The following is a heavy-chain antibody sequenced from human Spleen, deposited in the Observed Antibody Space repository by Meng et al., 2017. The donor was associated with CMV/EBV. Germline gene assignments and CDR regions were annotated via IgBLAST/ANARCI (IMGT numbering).Heavy chain of an antibody. CDR1: GFTFSNAW. Sequence: GESLKISCAASGFTFSNAWMSWVRQAPGKGLEWVSTINGRGDDTYYPDSVKGRFTISRDNSNNTLYLQMNSLRTEDMALYYCAKDQDRGGSDFDSWGQGTLVTVSS. CDR2: INGRGDDT. V-gene: IGHV3-23*01. J-gene: IGHJ5*01. D-gene: IGHD3-10*01. CDR3: AKDQDRGGSDFDS.